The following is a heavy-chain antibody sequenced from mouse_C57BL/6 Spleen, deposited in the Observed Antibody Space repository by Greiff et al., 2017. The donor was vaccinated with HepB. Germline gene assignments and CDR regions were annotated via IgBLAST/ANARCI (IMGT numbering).Heavy chain of an antibody. CDR3: ARDQGPYYSNYLAMDY. J-gene: IGHJ4*01. Sequence: DVMLVESGGGLVKPGGSLKLSCAASGFTFSSYAMSWVRQTPEKRLEWVATISDGGSYTYYPDNVKGRFTISRDNAKNNLYLQMSHLKSEDTAMYYCARDQGPYYSNYLAMDYWGQGTSVTVSS. V-gene: IGHV5-4*01. D-gene: IGHD2-5*01. CDR2: ISDGGSYT. CDR1: GFTFSSYA.